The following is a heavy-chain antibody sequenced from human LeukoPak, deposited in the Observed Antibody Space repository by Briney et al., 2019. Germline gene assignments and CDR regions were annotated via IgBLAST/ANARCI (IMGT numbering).Heavy chain of an antibody. CDR1: GGSFSGYY. V-gene: IGHV4-34*01. Sequence: PSETLSLTCAVYGGSFSGYYWSWIRQPPGKGLEWIGEINHSGSTNYNPSLKSRVTISVDTSKSQFSLKLSSVTAADTAVYYCARTPPRYCSGGSCLDYWGQGTLVTVSS. CDR3: ARTPPRYCSGGSCLDY. D-gene: IGHD2-15*01. J-gene: IGHJ4*02. CDR2: INHSGST.